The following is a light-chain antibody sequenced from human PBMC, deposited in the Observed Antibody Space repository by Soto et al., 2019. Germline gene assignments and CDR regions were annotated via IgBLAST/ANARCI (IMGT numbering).Light chain of an antibody. Sequence: DIVVTQSPLSLPVTPGEPASISCRSSQSLLHSNGYNYLDWYLQKPGQSPQLLIYLGSNRASGVTDRFSGRGSGTDFTLQISRVEAEDVGVYYCIQALQTPGTFGQGTKVEIK. CDR1: QSLLHSNGYNY. CDR3: IQALQTPGT. J-gene: IGKJ1*01. CDR2: LGS. V-gene: IGKV2-28*01.